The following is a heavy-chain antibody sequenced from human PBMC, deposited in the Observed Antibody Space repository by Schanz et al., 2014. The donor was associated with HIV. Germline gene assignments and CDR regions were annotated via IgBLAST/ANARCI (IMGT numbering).Heavy chain of an antibody. CDR1: GLTFSSYW. CDR3: ARGSGPYYYYYGMDV. J-gene: IGHJ6*02. V-gene: IGHV3-33*08. Sequence: VHLLESGGGLVQPGGSLRLSCAASGLTFSSYWMSWVRQTPGKGLEWVAAMWYDESHKGYADSVKGRFTISRDNSKNTLYLEMNSLRDEDTAVYYCARGSGPYYYYYGMDVWGQGTTVTVSS. D-gene: IGHD2-15*01. CDR2: MWYDESHK.